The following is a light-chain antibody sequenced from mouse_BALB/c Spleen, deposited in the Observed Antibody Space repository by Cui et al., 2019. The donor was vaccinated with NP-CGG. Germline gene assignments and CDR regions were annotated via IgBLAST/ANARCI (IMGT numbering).Light chain of an antibody. CDR3: ALWYSNHWV. CDR2: GTN. CDR1: TGAVTTGNY. V-gene: IGLV1*01. Sequence: QAVVTQESTLTTSPGETVTLTCRLSTGAVTTGNYANWVQEKPDHLFTGLIGGTNNRVPGVPGRFSGSLIGDKAALTITGAQTEDEAIYFCALWYSNHWVFGGGTKLTVL. J-gene: IGLJ1*01.